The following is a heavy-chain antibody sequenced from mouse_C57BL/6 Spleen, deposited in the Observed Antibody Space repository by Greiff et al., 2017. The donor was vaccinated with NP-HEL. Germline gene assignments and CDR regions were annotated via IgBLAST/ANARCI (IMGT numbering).Heavy chain of an antibody. Sequence: EVQLQQSGPELVKPGASVKIPCKASGYTFTDYNMDWVKQSHGKILEWIGDINPNNGGTIYNQKFKGKATLTVDKSSSTAYMELRSLTSEDTAVYYCARRDYSKIDYAMDYWGQGTSVTVSS. CDR3: ARRDYSKIDYAMDY. CDR2: INPNNGGT. V-gene: IGHV1-18*01. D-gene: IGHD2-5*01. CDR1: GYTFTDYN. J-gene: IGHJ4*01.